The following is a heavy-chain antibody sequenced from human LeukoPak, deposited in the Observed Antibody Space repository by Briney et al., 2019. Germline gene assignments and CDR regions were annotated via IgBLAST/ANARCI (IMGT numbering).Heavy chain of an antibody. V-gene: IGHV3-30*18. D-gene: IGHD1-14*01. J-gene: IGHJ4*02. CDR3: AKFSGQGITGY. Sequence: GGSLRLSCAASGFTFSSYGMHWVRQAPGKGLEWVAVISYDGSNKYYADSVKGRFTISRDNSKNTLYLQMNSLRAEDTAVYYCAKFSGQGITGYWGQGTLVTVSS. CDR1: GFTFSSYG. CDR2: ISYDGSNK.